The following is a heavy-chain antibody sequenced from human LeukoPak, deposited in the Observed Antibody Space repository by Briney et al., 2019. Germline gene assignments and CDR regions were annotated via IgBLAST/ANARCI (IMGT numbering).Heavy chain of an antibody. J-gene: IGHJ6*02. CDR2: IYYSGST. CDR3: ARDGPYYGSGSYYNSVYGMDV. Sequence: ASETLSLTCTVSGGSISSGDYYWSWIRQPPGKGLEWIGYIYYSGSTYYNPSLKSRVTISVDTSKNQFSLKLSSVTAADTAVYYCARDGPYYGSGSYYNSVYGMDVWGPGTTVTVSS. CDR1: GGSISSGDYY. V-gene: IGHV4-30-4*01. D-gene: IGHD3-10*01.